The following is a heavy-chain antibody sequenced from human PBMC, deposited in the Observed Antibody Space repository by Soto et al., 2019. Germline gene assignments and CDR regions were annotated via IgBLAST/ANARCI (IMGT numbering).Heavy chain of an antibody. CDR2: ISSSSSTI. D-gene: IGHD6-19*01. CDR1: GLTFCSYS. CDR3: ASPRETGYSSGWFFDY. V-gene: IGHV3-48*01. Sequence: GGSLRLACAAPGLTFCSYSMNCVRQAPGKGLEWVSYISSSSSTIYYADSVKGRFTISRDNAKNSLYLQMNSLRAEDTAVYYCASPRETGYSSGWFFDYWGQGTLVTVSS. J-gene: IGHJ4*02.